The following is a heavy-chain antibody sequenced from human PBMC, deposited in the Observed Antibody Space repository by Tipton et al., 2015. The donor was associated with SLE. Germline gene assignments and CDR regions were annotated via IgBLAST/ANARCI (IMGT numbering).Heavy chain of an antibody. J-gene: IGHJ4*02. Sequence: QLVQSGPEVKKPGESLKISCKGSGYSFTSYWIGWVRQMPGKGLEWMGIIYPGDSDTRYSPSFQGQGTISADKSISTAYLQWSSLKAWDTAMYYWARQYSYAKGYFDYWGQGTLVTVSS. D-gene: IGHD5-18*01. CDR1: GYSFTSYW. CDR3: ARQYSYAKGYFDY. V-gene: IGHV5-51*01. CDR2: IYPGDSDT.